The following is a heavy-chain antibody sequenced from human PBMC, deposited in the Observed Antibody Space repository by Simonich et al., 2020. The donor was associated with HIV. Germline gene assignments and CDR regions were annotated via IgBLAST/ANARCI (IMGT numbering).Heavy chain of an antibody. J-gene: IGHJ4*02. CDR3: ARFLGSYGWDYYFDS. CDR1: GFTFSSYD. D-gene: IGHD1-26*01. CDR2: IWFDGSNK. V-gene: IGHV3-33*03. Sequence: GQLVEYGGGVVQPGRSLRLSCAASGFTFSSYDMHWVRQTPGKGLEWVAVIWFDGSNKYYGDSVKGRFTISRDNSNNTLYLQMNSLRAEDTAVYYCARFLGSYGWDYYFDSWGQGTLVTVSS.